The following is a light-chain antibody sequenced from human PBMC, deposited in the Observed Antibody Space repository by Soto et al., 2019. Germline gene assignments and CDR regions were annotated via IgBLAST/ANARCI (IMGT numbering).Light chain of an antibody. CDR1: QGIRKD. J-gene: IGKJ1*01. CDR3: QQYNSYWT. CDR2: DAS. V-gene: IGKV1-17*01. Sequence: IQMTQSPSSLSASVGDRVTITCRASQGIRKDLGWYQVKPGKAPKLLIHDASSLQSGVPSRFSGSGSGTEFTLTISSLQPDDFATYYCQQYNSYWTFGQGTKVDIK.